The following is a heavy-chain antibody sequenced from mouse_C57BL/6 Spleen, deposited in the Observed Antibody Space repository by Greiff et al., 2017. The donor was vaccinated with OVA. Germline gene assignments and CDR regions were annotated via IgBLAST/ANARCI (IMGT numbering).Heavy chain of an antibody. CDR2: ISSGSSTI. D-gene: IGHD2-3*01. J-gene: IGHJ3*01. V-gene: IGHV5-17*01. CDR3: ATDGYLAWFAY. Sequence: EVQVVESGGGLVKPGGSLKLSCAASGFTFSDYGMHWVRQAPEKGLEWVAYISSGSSTIYYADTVKGRFTISRDNAKNTLFLQMTSLRSEDTAMYYCATDGYLAWFAYWGQGTLVTVSA. CDR1: GFTFSDYG.